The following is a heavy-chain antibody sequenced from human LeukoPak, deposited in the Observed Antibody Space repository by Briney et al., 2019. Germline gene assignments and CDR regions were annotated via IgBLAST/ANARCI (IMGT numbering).Heavy chain of an antibody. D-gene: IGHD6-13*01. CDR3: ARCSNFVSDI. CDR1: GASISSYY. V-gene: IGHV4-59*12. CDR2: IYYTGNT. Sequence: PSETLSLTRAVSGASISSYYWIWIRQPPGKGLECIGPIYYTGNTNYNPSLKSRVTMSVDTSKNQFSLKVTSVTAADTAVYYCARCSNFVSDIWGQGTMVTVSS. J-gene: IGHJ3*02.